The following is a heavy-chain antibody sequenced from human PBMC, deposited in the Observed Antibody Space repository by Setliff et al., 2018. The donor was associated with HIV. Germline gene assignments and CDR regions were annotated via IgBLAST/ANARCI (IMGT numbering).Heavy chain of an antibody. D-gene: IGHD4-17*01. CDR2: ITHSGST. CDR1: GGSFSGYY. V-gene: IGHV4-34*01. Sequence: SSETLSLTCAVYGGSFSGYYWTWIRQPPGKGLEWIGEITHSGSTNYNPSLKSRVTISVDTSNNQFSLKLSSVTAADTAVYYCARRRHIRYGEGIDYWGQGTLVTVSS. J-gene: IGHJ4*02. CDR3: ARRRHIRYGEGIDY.